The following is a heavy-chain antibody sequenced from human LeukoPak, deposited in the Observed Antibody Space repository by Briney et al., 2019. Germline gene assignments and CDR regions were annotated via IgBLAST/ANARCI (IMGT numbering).Heavy chain of an antibody. Sequence: SETLSLTCTVSGGSISNYYWSWIRQPPGKGLEWIGYIYYSGSTNFNPSLKSRVTISVDTSKNQFSLKLSSVTAADMAVYYCARVSGSGYYRFFFDYWGQGTLVTVSS. V-gene: IGHV4-59*01. J-gene: IGHJ4*02. D-gene: IGHD3-22*01. CDR2: IYYSGST. CDR3: ARVSGSGYYRFFFDY. CDR1: GGSISNYY.